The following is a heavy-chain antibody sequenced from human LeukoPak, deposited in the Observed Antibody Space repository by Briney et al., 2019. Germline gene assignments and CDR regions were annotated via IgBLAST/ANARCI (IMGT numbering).Heavy chain of an antibody. CDR2: IKQDGSTK. J-gene: IGHJ4*02. CDR3: ARDQTGSLDY. D-gene: IGHD1-26*01. V-gene: IGHV3-7*01. Sequence: AGGSLRLSCAASGFSFSNTWMAWVRQAPGKGLEWVANIKQDGSTKQYVDSVKGRFTISRDNAKNSLYLQMNSLRAEDTALYYCARDQTGSLDYWGKGTLVTVSS. CDR1: GFSFSNTW.